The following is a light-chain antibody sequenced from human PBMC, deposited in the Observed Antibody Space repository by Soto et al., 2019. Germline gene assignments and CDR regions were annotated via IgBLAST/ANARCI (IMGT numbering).Light chain of an antibody. J-gene: IGLJ2*01. CDR1: NIGSKS. Sequence: SYELTQPPSVSLAPGQTARITCGGHNIGSKSVHWYQQKPGQAPVLVVYDVSDRPSGIPERFSGSNSGNTATLTISRVEAGDEADYYCQVWDSSSDHPVVFGGGTKLTVL. CDR2: DVS. V-gene: IGLV3-21*02. CDR3: QVWDSSSDHPVV.